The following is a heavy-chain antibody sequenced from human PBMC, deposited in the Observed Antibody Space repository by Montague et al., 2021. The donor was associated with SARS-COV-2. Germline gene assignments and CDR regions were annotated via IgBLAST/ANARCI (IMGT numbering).Heavy chain of an antibody. J-gene: IGHJ2*01. CDR3: AKSAWHNWYFDI. V-gene: IGHV4-39*01. Sequence: SETLSLICTVSGDSISRNSYYWGWIRQPPGKGLEWIGSMPYSGSTYHNPSLKSRVSISVDTSKNQFSLKLSSMTAADTAVYYCAKSAWHNWYFDIWGRGTLVTVSS. CDR2: MPYSGST. D-gene: IGHD2/OR15-2a*01. CDR1: GDSISRNSYY.